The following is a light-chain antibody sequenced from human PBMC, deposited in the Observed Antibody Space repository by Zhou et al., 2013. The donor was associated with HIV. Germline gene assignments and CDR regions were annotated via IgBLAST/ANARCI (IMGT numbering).Light chain of an antibody. CDR3: QQFNSYPFT. V-gene: IGKV1-13*02. J-gene: IGKJ5*01. Sequence: GDSVTITCRASQGISSDLAWYQQKVGKPPKLLIYDASSLESGVPSKFSGSRSGTDFSLTISSLQPEDSATYYCQQFNSYPFTFGQGTRLEI. CDR2: DAS. CDR1: QGISSD.